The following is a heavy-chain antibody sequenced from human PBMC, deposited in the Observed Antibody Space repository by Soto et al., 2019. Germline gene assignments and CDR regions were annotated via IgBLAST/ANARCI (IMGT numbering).Heavy chain of an antibody. D-gene: IGHD6-13*01. J-gene: IGHJ6*02. CDR2: IYSGGRT. CDR1: GFTVSSNY. V-gene: IGHV3-66*01. Sequence: PGGSLRLSCAASGFTVSSNYMSWVRQAPGKGPEWVSVIYSGGRTYYADSVKGRFTISRDNSKNTLYLQMNSLRAEDTAVYYCARGYGGSWVRYGMDVWGQGTTVTVSS. CDR3: ARGYGGSWVRYGMDV.